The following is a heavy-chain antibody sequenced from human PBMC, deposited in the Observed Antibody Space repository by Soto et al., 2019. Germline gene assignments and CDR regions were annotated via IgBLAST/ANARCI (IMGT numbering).Heavy chain of an antibody. CDR3: AIQDCTNDVCLEAAVTVGGALEY. CDR1: GFSIRKYW. D-gene: IGHD2-8*01. J-gene: IGHJ4*02. CDR2: ISGDGTTT. V-gene: IGHV3-74*01. Sequence: EVQLVESGGGLVQPREALRLACAASGFSIRKYWMHWVRQAPGKGPVWVSYISGDGTTTDYAGSVKGRFTISRDNAKNTLFLQMDSLRVEDTAIYFCAIQDCTNDVCLEAAVTVGGALEYWGRGAQVTVSS.